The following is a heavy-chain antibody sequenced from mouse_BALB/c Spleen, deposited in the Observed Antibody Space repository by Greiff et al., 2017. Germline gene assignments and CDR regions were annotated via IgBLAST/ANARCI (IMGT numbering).Heavy chain of an antibody. J-gene: IGHJ1*01. CDR3: ARGESVVADWYFDV. Sequence: EVQLQQSGPSLVKPSQTLSLTCSVTGDSITSGYWNWIRKFPGNKLEYMGYISYSGSTYYNPSLKSRISITRDTSKNQYYLQLNSVTTEDTATYYCARGESVVADWYFDVWGAGTTVTVSS. CDR1: GDSITSGY. D-gene: IGHD1-1*01. V-gene: IGHV3-8*02. CDR2: ISYSGST.